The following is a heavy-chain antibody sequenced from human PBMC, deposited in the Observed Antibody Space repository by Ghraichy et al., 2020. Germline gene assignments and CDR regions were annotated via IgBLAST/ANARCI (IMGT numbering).Heavy chain of an antibody. CDR3: ARARRGLFFGTTRGFDY. CDR1: GGSIRSYY. V-gene: IGHV4-59*01. CDR2: IYYSGST. Sequence: SETLSLTCTVSGGSIRSYYWSWIRQPPGKGLEWIGYIYYSGSTNYNPSLKSRVTISVDTSKNQFSLKLSSVTAADTAVYYCARARRGLFFGTTRGFDYWGQGTLVNVSS. J-gene: IGHJ4*02. D-gene: IGHD1-1*01.